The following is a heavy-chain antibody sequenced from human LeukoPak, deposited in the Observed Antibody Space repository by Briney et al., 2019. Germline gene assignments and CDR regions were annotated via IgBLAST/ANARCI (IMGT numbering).Heavy chain of an antibody. CDR1: GGSISNGDYY. CDR2: IYYSGST. V-gene: IGHV4-39*07. D-gene: IGHD1-26*01. Sequence: SETLSLTCTVSGGSISNGDYYWGWIRQPPGKGLEWIGSIYYSGSTYYNPSLKRRVTISVDTSKNQFSLKLSSVTAADTAVYYCAREDTQSGSLDYWGRGTLVTVSS. CDR3: AREDTQSGSLDY. J-gene: IGHJ4*02.